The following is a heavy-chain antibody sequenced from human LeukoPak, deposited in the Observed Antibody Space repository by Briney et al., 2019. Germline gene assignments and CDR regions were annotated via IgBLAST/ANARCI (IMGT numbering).Heavy chain of an antibody. D-gene: IGHD5-18*01. CDR1: GFTFTTYW. V-gene: IGHV3-7*01. CDR2: IKQDGTEK. J-gene: IGHJ5*01. CDR3: ARASWIQLWFDY. Sequence: GGSLRLSCAASGFTFTTYWMSWVRQAPGKGLEWVANIKQDGTEKYYVDSVKGRFTISRDNAKNSLYLQMNSLRAEDTAVYYCARASWIQLWFDYWGQGTLVTVSS.